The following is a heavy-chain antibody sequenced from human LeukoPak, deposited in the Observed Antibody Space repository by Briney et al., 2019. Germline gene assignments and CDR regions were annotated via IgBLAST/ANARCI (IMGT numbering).Heavy chain of an antibody. Sequence: PGGSLRLSCAASGFTFSSYAMHWVRQAPGKGLEYVSAISSNEDSTYYANSVKGRFTISRDNSKNTLYLHMGSLRAEDMAVYYCARDGFDYWGQGTLVTASS. CDR1: GFTFSSYA. CDR3: ARDGFDY. CDR2: ISSNEDST. V-gene: IGHV3-64*01. J-gene: IGHJ4*02.